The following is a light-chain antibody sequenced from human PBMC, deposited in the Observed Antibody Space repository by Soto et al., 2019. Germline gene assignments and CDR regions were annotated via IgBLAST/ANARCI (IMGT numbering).Light chain of an antibody. CDR1: QSVSTTY. CDR3: HQYGSSPFT. J-gene: IGKJ4*01. Sequence: EVVLTQSPGTLYLSPGERATLSCRASQSVSTTYLGWYQQKPGQAPRLLIYGASSRATGIPDRFSGSGSGTEFTLTISRLEPEDFAVYYCHQYGSSPFTFGGGTKLDIK. V-gene: IGKV3-20*01. CDR2: GAS.